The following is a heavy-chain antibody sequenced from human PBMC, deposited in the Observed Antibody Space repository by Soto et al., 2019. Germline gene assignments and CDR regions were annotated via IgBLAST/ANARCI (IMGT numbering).Heavy chain of an antibody. D-gene: IGHD2-21*02. CDR2: ISYRGTT. V-gene: IGHV4-39*01. CDR1: GTSIGSSTYY. CDR3: VRHPGIVTAVNFDF. Sequence: QLQVQESGPGLVKPSETLSLRCTVSGTSIGSSTYYWGWIRQPPGKSPEWIRSISYRGTTYYNPSLQTRVTISADSSKNQLSLLLTSVSAADMAVYYCVRHPGIVTAVNFDFWGQGTLVTVSS. J-gene: IGHJ4*02.